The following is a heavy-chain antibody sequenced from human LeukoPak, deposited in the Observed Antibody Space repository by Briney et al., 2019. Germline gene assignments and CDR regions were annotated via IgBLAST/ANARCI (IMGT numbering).Heavy chain of an antibody. V-gene: IGHV1-18*01. CDR1: GYTFSNYG. J-gene: IGHJ4*02. Sequence: ASVKVSCKASGYTFSNYGISWVRQAPGQGLEWVGWISGNNANPQSAQKFQDRVSMTTDAATSTAYLELRSLTSADTAVYYCARVPDAGYQHWGQGTLVSVS. CDR3: ARVPDAGYQH. D-gene: IGHD5-18*01. CDR2: ISGNNANP.